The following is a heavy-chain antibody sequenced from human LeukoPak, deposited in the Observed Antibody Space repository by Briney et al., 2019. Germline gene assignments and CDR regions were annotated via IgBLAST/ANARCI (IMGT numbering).Heavy chain of an antibody. J-gene: IGHJ4*02. D-gene: IGHD2/OR15-2a*01. CDR2: IYWDDDK. CDR1: GFSLSTSAVG. Sequence: ESGPTLVNPTQTLTLTCTFSGFSLSTSAVGVGWIRQPPGKALEWLALIYWDDDKRYSPSLKSRLTITKDTSKNQVVLAMSNMGPVDTATYYCAHRNPQSMAYYFDYWGQGTLVTVSS. V-gene: IGHV2-5*02. CDR3: AHRNPQSMAYYFDY.